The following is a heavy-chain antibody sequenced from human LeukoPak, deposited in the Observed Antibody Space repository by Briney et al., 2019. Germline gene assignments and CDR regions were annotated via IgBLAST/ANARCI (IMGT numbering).Heavy chain of an antibody. CDR3: ARGPTYCSSSSCLQGE. CDR1: GGSISSSSYY. V-gene: IGHV4-61*02. J-gene: IGHJ4*02. D-gene: IGHD2-15*01. CDR2: IYTSGST. Sequence: SETLSLTCTVSGGSISSSSYYWSWIRQPAGKGLEWIGRIYTSGSTNYNPSLKSRVTISVDTSKYQFSLKLSSVTAADTAVYYCARGPTYCSSSSCLQGEWGQGTLVTVSS.